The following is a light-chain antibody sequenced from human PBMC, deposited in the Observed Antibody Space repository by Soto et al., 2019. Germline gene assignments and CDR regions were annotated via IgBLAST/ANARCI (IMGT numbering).Light chain of an antibody. CDR2: KAS. J-gene: IGKJ1*01. CDR3: QQYKDCPWT. Sequence: DIPMTQSPSTLSASVGDRVTITCRASQSISSWLAWYQQKPGKAPNLLIYKASTLQSGVPSRFSGGGSGTAFTLTVSRLQPDDFAFYYCQQYKDCPWTFGQGTKVEL. V-gene: IGKV1-5*03. CDR1: QSISSW.